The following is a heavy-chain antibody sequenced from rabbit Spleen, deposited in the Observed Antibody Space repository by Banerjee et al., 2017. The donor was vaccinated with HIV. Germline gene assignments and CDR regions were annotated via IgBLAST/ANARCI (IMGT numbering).Heavy chain of an antibody. Sequence: LEESGGGLVKPGGTLTLTCTVSGFSFSSNWICWVRQAPGKGLEWIACIDTSNGDTDYANWPKGRFPISKTSSTTVTLQMTSLTAAYTATYFCARNYVNAFDPWGPGTLVTVS. D-gene: IGHD1-1*01. J-gene: IGHJ2*01. CDR3: ARNYVNAFDP. CDR2: IDTSNGDT. V-gene: IGHV1S45*01. CDR1: GFSFSSNW.